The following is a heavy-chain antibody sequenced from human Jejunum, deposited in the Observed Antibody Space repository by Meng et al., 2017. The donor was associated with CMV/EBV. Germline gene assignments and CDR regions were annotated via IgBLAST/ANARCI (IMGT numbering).Heavy chain of an antibody. V-gene: IGHV4-4*07. CDR1: GYSLTGYY. CDR3: GRASNSAGWDGFDY. CDR2: VYTSGST. Sequence: QERGPGLEKPSDTLPVTCKVSGYSLTGYYSNWIRQPAGKGLEWIGRVYTSGSTNYSPSLKRRVTMSVDTSMKQLSLKLTSVTAADTAVYYCGRASNSAGWDGFDYWGQGTLVTVSS. J-gene: IGHJ4*02. D-gene: IGHD6-19*01.